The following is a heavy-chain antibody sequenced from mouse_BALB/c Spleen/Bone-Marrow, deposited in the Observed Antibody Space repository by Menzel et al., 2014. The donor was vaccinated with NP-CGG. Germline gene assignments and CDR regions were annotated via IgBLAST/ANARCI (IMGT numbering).Heavy chain of an antibody. V-gene: IGHV5-9-2*01. CDR3: ARHAYYDQTEVSFVY. J-gene: IGHJ3*01. Sequence: EVMLVESGGNLVKSGGSLKLSCAASGFTFSSYGMSWVRQTPEKRLEWVATISSGGSYTFYPDSVKGRFTISRDNAKNNLYLQLSSLRSEDTALYYCARHAYYDQTEVSFVYWGQGTLVTVSA. CDR1: GFTFSSYG. D-gene: IGHD2-4*01. CDR2: ISSGGSYT.